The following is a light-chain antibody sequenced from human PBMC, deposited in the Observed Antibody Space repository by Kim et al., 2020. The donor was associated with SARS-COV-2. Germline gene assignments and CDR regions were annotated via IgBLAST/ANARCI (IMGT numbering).Light chain of an antibody. V-gene: IGLV3-21*04. J-gene: IGLJ3*02. CDR2: YDS. Sequence: SYVLTQPPSVSVAPGKTARITCGGDSIGSNSVHWYRQKPGQAPVLVMYYDSDRPSGIPERFSASKSGSTATLTISRVEAGDEADYYCQVWDRSSDNWVFGGGTQLTVL. CDR1: SIGSNS. CDR3: QVWDRSSDNWV.